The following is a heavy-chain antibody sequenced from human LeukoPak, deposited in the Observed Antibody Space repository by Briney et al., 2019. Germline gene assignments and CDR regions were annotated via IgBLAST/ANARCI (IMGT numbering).Heavy chain of an antibody. CDR2: INHSGST. V-gene: IGHV4-34*01. CDR1: GGSFSGYY. Sequence: SETLSLTCAVYGGSFSGYYWSWIRQPPGKGLEWIGEINHSGSTNYNPSLKSRVTISVDTSKNQFSLKLSSVTAADTAVYYCARDPGYDSSAYYPFYFDYWGQGTLVTVSS. D-gene: IGHD3-22*01. J-gene: IGHJ4*02. CDR3: ARDPGYDSSAYYPFYFDY.